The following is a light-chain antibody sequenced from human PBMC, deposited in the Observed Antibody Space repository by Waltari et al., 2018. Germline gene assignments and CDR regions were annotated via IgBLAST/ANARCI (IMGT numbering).Light chain of an antibody. CDR2: EDN. CDR1: SGSIANNY. CDR3: QSFDSSNNIV. J-gene: IGLJ2*01. Sequence: NFMLAQPHSVSGSPGKTVTISCTGSSGSIANNYVQWYQVRPGSGPTTVIYEDNERPSGVPDRFSGSIDRSSNSASLIISRLKTEDEAYYYCQSFDSSNNIVFGGGTKLTVL. V-gene: IGLV6-57*02.